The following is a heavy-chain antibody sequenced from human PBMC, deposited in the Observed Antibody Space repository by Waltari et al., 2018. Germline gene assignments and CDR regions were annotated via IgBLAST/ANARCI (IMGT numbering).Heavy chain of an antibody. V-gene: IGHV4-34*01. CDR2: INHSGST. J-gene: IGHJ5*02. CDR3: ARPKLAYSSSKVWFDP. D-gene: IGHD6-6*01. Sequence: QVQLQQWGAGLLKPSETLSLTCAVYGGSFSGYYWSWIRKPPGKGLEWIGEINHSGSTNYNPSLKSRVTISVDTSKNQFSLKLSSVTAADTAVYYCARPKLAYSSSKVWFDPWGQGTLVTVSS. CDR1: GGSFSGYY.